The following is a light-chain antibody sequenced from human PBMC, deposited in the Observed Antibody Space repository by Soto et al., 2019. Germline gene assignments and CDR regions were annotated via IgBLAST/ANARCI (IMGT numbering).Light chain of an antibody. CDR2: DAS. CDR1: QSISSY. V-gene: IGKV3-11*01. CDR3: HQRSTWPLT. Sequence: EIVLTQSPATLSLSPGERATLSCRASQSISSYLAWYQQKPDQAPRLLIYDASNRATGIPARFSGSGSGTDLTLTISSLETEDCEVYYCHQRSTWPLTFGPGTKVDI. J-gene: IGKJ3*01.